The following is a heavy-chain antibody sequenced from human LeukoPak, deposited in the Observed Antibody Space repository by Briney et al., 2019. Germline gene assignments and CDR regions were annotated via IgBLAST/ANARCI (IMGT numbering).Heavy chain of an antibody. CDR2: ISSSSSYI. D-gene: IGHD3-22*01. CDR3: ARYRIYYDSSGPGGHFDY. CDR1: GFIFSSYS. V-gene: IGHV3-21*01. Sequence: PGGSLRLSCAASGFIFSSYSMNWVRQAPGKGLEWVSSISSSSSYIYYADSVKGRFTISRDNAKNSLYLQMNSLRAEDTAVYYCARYRIYYDSSGPGGHFDYWGQGTLVTVSS. J-gene: IGHJ4*02.